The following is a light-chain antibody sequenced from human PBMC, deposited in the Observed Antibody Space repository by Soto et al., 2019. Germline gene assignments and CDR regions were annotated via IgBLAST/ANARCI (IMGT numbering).Light chain of an antibody. Sequence: QSARTQPASVSGSPGQSITISCTGTSSDVGAYNHVSWYQHHPGKAPKLMIYEVSNRPSGLSDRFSGSKSGNTASLTISGLQAEDEADYYCCSYTVSTTFVFGSGTKVTVL. V-gene: IGLV2-14*01. CDR1: SSDVGAYNH. CDR2: EVS. CDR3: CSYTVSTTFV. J-gene: IGLJ1*01.